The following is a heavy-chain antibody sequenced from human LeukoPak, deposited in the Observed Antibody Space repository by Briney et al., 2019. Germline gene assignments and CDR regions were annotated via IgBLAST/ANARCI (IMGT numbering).Heavy chain of an antibody. CDR1: GFTFSIYS. V-gene: IGHV3-21*01. CDR3: ARARRDHYDTLTGYRSAYWFDY. Sequence: PGGSLRLSCAASGFTFSIYSMNWVRQAPGKGLEWVSSVSSSSSYIYYADSVKGRFTISRDNAKNSLYLQMNSLRAEDTAVYYCARARRDHYDTLTGYRSAYWFDYWGQGTLVTVSS. D-gene: IGHD3-9*01. J-gene: IGHJ4*02. CDR2: VSSSSSYI.